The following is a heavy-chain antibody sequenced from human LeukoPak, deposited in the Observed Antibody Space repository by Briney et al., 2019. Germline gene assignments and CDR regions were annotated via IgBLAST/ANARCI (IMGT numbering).Heavy chain of an antibody. D-gene: IGHD5-24*01. Sequence: GASVKVSCKASGYTFTGYYMHWVRQAPGQGLEWMGWINPNSGGTNYAQKFQGRVTMTGDTSISTAYMELSRLRSDDTAGYYCARRRVIDGYKHEGFDYWGQGTLVTVSS. CDR1: GYTFTGYY. V-gene: IGHV1-2*02. J-gene: IGHJ4*02. CDR2: INPNSGGT. CDR3: ARRRVIDGYKHEGFDY.